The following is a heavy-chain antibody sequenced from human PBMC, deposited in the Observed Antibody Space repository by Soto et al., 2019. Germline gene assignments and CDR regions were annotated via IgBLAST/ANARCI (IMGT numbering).Heavy chain of an antibody. Sequence: VGSLRLSCAASGFTFSSYWMSWVRQAPGKGLEWVASINQDGGKKQYVDSVKGRFTMSRDNAENSLYLQMNSLRPEDTAVYYCARDYRADWGPGTLVTVSS. CDR1: GFTFSSYW. CDR2: INQDGGKK. V-gene: IGHV3-7*01. CDR3: ARDYRAD. D-gene: IGHD4-4*01. J-gene: IGHJ4*01.